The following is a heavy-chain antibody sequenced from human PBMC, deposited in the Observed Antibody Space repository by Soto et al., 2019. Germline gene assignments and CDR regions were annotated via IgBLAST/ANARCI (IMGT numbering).Heavy chain of an antibody. Sequence: SETLSLTYTVSGVSINSYYWSWIRQPPGKGLEWIGYIYHSGSTNYNPSLKSRVAMSIDTSKNQFSLKLTSVSAADTAVYYCASHRREAHYDMHLWGKGATVTVSS. CDR3: ASHRREAHYDMHL. D-gene: IGHD3-16*02. CDR2: IYHSGST. CDR1: GVSINSYY. V-gene: IGHV4-59*01. J-gene: IGHJ6*03.